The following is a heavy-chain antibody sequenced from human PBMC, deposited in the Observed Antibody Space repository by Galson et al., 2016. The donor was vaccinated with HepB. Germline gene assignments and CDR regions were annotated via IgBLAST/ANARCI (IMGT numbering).Heavy chain of an antibody. Sequence: SVKVSCKASGGTFSSYAISWVRQAPGQGLEWMGGIIPIFGTASYAQKFQGRVTITADKFTNTAYMELKSLRSEDTAVYYCARVGGSYGYSCDNWGQGTLVTVSS. CDR1: GGTFSSYA. V-gene: IGHV1-69*06. CDR2: IIPIFGTA. D-gene: IGHD5-18*01. J-gene: IGHJ4*02. CDR3: ARVGGSYGYSCDN.